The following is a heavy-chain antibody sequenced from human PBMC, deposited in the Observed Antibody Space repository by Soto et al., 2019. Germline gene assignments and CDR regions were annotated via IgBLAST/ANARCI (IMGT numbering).Heavy chain of an antibody. CDR1: GGTFSSYA. Sequence: QVQLVQSGAEVKKPGSSVKVSCKASGGTFSSYAISWVRQAPGQGLEWMGGIIPIFGTANYAQKFQGRVMITADKSTSTAYMELSSLRSEDTAVYYCARALYDYVWGSYRNFDYWGQGTLVTVSS. V-gene: IGHV1-69*06. D-gene: IGHD3-16*02. J-gene: IGHJ4*02. CDR3: ARALYDYVWGSYRNFDY. CDR2: IIPIFGTA.